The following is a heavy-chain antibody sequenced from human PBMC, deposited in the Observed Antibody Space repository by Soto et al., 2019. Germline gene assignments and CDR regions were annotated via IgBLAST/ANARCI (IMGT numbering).Heavy chain of an antibody. J-gene: IGHJ4*02. V-gene: IGHV3-7*01. Sequence: EVQLVESGGGLVQPGGSLRLFCAASGFTFSTYWMSWVRQAPGKGLEWVANIRQDGSEKYYVDSVRGRFTISRDTAKNSLYLQMNSLRAEDTAVYYCARDQGNFDCWGQGTLVTVSS. CDR2: IRQDGSEK. CDR3: ARDQGNFDC. CDR1: GFTFSTYW.